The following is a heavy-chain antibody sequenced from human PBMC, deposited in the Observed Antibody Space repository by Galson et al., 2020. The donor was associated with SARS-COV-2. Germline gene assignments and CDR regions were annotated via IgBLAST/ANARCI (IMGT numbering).Heavy chain of an antibody. J-gene: IGHJ3*01. V-gene: IGHV3-9*01. CDR1: GFTFDDSA. Sequence: GGSLRLSCAASGFTFDDSAMHWIRQAPGKGLEWVSGIYWHSTRIDYADSVKDRFTVSRDDANNFLHLQMNSLRVEDTALYYCVRDISPGGAHVWGQGTMVIVSP. D-gene: IGHD3-10*01. CDR3: VRDISPGGAHV. CDR2: IYWHSTRI.